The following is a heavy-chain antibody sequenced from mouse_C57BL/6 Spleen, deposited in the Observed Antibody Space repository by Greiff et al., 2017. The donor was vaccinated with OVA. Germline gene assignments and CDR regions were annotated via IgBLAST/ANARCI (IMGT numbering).Heavy chain of an antibody. CDR3: ASREDGNYLTWFAY. V-gene: IGHV3-6*01. CDR2: ISYDGSN. Sequence: DVKLQESGPGLVKPSQSLSLTCSVTGYSITSGYYWNWIRQFPGNKLEWMGYISYDGSNNYNPSLKNRISITRDTSKNQFFLKLNSVTTEDTATYYCASREDGNYLTWFAYWGQGTLVTVSA. J-gene: IGHJ3*01. CDR1: GYSITSGYY. D-gene: IGHD2-1*01.